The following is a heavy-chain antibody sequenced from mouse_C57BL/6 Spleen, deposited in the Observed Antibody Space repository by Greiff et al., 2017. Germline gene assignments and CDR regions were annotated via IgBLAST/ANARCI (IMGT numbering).Heavy chain of an antibody. Sequence: VHLVESGAELVRPGTSVKVSCKASGYAFTNYLIEWVKQRPGQGLEWIGVINPGSGGTNYNEKFKGKATLTADKSSSTAYMQLSSLTSEDSAVYFCARSNYGSSPWFAYWGQGTLVTVSA. CDR3: ARSNYGSSPWFAY. J-gene: IGHJ3*01. CDR1: GYAFTNYL. D-gene: IGHD1-1*01. CDR2: INPGSGGT. V-gene: IGHV1-54*01.